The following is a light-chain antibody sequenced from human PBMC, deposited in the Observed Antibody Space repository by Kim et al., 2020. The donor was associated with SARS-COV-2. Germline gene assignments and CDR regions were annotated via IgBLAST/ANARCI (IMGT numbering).Light chain of an antibody. CDR3: QTWGTGIWV. CDR2: LDSDGTN. J-gene: IGLJ3*02. Sequence: SVTLTCTLSSAHSSYAIAWHQQQPGKGPRYLMKLDSDGTNNRGDGIPDRFSGSSSGAERYLTISNLQSEDEADYYCQTWGTGIWVFGGGTQLTVL. CDR1: SAHSSYA. V-gene: IGLV4-69*01.